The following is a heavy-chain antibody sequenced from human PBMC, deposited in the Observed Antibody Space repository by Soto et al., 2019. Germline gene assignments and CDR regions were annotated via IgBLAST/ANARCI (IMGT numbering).Heavy chain of an antibody. CDR3: ARRTVNIRTFYSGLKTHCFDY. V-gene: IGHV4-39*01. J-gene: IGHJ4*02. D-gene: IGHD6-19*01. Sequence: QLQLQESGPGLVKPSETLSLTCAVSGGSISSSSYYWGWIRQPPGKGLEWIGSIYYSGSTYYTPSLQSRVAISVDTSKNQFSRKLNSVTAADTAVYYCARRTVNIRTFYSGLKTHCFDYWGQGTLVTVSS. CDR2: IYYSGST. CDR1: GGSISSSSYY.